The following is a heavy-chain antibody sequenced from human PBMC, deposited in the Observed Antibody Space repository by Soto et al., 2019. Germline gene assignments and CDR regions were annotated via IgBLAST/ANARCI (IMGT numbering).Heavy chain of an antibody. CDR2: IYYSGST. V-gene: IGHV4-30-4*01. D-gene: IGHD3-22*01. Sequence: QVQLQESGPGLVKPSQTLSLTCTVSGGSISSGDYYWSWIRQPPGKGLEWIGYIYYSGSTYYNPSLKSRVTISVDTSKNQFSLKLSSVTAADTAVYYCARAFHYDSSGYYLWYFDYWGQGTLVTVSS. CDR3: ARAFHYDSSGYYLWYFDY. J-gene: IGHJ4*02. CDR1: GGSISSGDYY.